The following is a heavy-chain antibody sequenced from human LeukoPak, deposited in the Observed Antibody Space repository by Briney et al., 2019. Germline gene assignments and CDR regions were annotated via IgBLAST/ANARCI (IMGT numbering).Heavy chain of an antibody. V-gene: IGHV3-23*01. CDR1: GFTFSSYA. CDR2: IRGSGGST. CDR3: AKVITSSWYSRYYFDY. J-gene: IGHJ4*02. Sequence: GGSLRLSCAASGFTFSSYAMSWVRQAPGKGLEWVSAIRGSGGSTYYADSVKGRFTISRDNSKNTLYLQMNSLRAEDTAVYYCAKVITSSWYSRYYFDYWGQGTLVTVSS. D-gene: IGHD6-13*01.